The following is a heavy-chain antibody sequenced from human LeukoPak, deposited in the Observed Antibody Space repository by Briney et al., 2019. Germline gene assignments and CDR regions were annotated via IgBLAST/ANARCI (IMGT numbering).Heavy chain of an antibody. CDR1: GFTFSSYW. CDR2: IKQDGSEK. D-gene: IGHD3-3*01. J-gene: IGHJ4*02. V-gene: IGHV3-7*01. Sequence: PGGSLRLSCAASGFTFSSYWMSWVRQAPGKGLEWVANIKQDGSEKYYVDSVKGRFTISRDNAKNSLYLQMNSLRAEDTAVYYCARDLVTIFGVAEFDYWGQGTLVTVSS. CDR3: ARDLVTIFGVAEFDY.